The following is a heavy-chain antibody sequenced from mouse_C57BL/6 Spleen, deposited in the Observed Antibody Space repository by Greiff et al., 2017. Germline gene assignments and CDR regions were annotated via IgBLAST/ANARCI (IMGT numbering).Heavy chain of an antibody. Sequence: QVQLQQPGAELVRPGSSVKLSCKASAYTFPSYWMHWVKQRPIQGLEWIGNIDPSDSETPYNQKFKDKATLTGDKSSSTAYMQLSSLTSEDSAVYYCARFGTVVEGYFDVWGTGTTVTVSS. CDR1: AYTFPSYW. V-gene: IGHV1-52*01. CDR3: ARFGTVVEGYFDV. CDR2: IDPSDSET. J-gene: IGHJ1*03. D-gene: IGHD1-1*01.